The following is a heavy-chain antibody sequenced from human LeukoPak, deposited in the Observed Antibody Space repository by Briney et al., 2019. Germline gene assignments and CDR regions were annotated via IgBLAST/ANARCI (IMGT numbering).Heavy chain of an antibody. CDR1: GGSMSSYY. Sequence: SETLSLTCTVSGGSMSSYYWSWIRQPAGKGLEWIGRIYTSGSTNYNPSLKSRVTMSVDTSKNQFSLKLSSVTAADTAVYYCASSLRYSSSSATVNFQHWGQGTLVTVSS. CDR3: ASSLRYSSSSATVNFQH. CDR2: IYTSGST. D-gene: IGHD6-13*01. V-gene: IGHV4-4*07. J-gene: IGHJ1*01.